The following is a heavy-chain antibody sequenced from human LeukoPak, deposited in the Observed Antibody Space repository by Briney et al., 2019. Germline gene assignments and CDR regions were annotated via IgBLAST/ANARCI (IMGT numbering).Heavy chain of an antibody. CDR2: IIPIFGTA. CDR1: GGTFSSYA. V-gene: IGHV1-69*06. Sequence: ASVKVSCKASGGTFSSYAISWVRQAPGQGLEWMGGIIPIFGTATYAQKFQGRVTITADKSTSTAYMELSSLRSEDTAVYYCARGPAGPPYYFDYWGQGTLVTVSS. CDR3: ARGPAGPPYYFDY. J-gene: IGHJ4*02. D-gene: IGHD3-10*01.